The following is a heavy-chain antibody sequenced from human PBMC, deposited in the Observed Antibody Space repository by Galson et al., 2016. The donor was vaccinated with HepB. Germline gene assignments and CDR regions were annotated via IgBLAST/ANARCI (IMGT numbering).Heavy chain of an antibody. CDR2: ISGDGGKT. Sequence: SLRLSCAASGFTFDEHGMHWVRQAPGKGLEWVALISGDGGKTYYADSVKGRFTISRVNRKNSLYLQMNSLRTEDTALDYCAKEEVWMGDYFYYGIDVWGQGTMVTVSS. V-gene: IGHV3-43*02. D-gene: IGHD2-21*01. CDR3: AKEEVWMGDYFYYGIDV. J-gene: IGHJ6*02. CDR1: GFTFDEHG.